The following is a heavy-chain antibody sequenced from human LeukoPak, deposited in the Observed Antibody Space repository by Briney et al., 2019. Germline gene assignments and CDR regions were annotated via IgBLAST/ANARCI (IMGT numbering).Heavy chain of an antibody. J-gene: IGHJ3*02. CDR2: ISGSGGST. CDR1: GFTFSSYA. Sequence: GGSLRLSCAASGFTFSSYAMSWVRQAPGKGLEWVSAISGSGGSTYYADSVKGRFTISRDNSKNTLYLQMNSLRAEDTAVYYCAKGIGGEKGGHSSLGAFDIWGQGTMVTVSS. V-gene: IGHV3-23*01. D-gene: IGHD3-22*01. CDR3: AKGIGGEKGGHSSLGAFDI.